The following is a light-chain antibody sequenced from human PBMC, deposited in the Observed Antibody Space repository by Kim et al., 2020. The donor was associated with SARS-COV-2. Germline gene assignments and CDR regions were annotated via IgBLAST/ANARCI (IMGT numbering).Light chain of an antibody. CDR3: QQYNNWWT. J-gene: IGKJ1*01. Sequence: SVSPGERATHSCRASQSVSSNLAWYQQKPGQAPRLLIYGASTRATGIPARFSGSGSGTEFTLTISSLQSEDFAVYYCQQYNNWWTFGQGTKVDIK. V-gene: IGKV3-15*01. CDR2: GAS. CDR1: QSVSSN.